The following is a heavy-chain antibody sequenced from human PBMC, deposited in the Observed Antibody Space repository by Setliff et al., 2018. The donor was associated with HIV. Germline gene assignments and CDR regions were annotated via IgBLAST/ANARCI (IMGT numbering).Heavy chain of an antibody. CDR2: INHSGST. J-gene: IGHJ4*02. V-gene: IGHV4-34*01. CDR1: GGSFSSYY. D-gene: IGHD2-8*02. CDR3: TVYNTGSSKDHY. Sequence: SETLSLTCAVYGGSFSSYYWSWIRQPPGKGLEWIGEINHSGSTAYNPSLKSRVTISVDTSKNQFSLKLNSVTAADTAVYYCTVYNTGSSKDHYWGQGTPVTVAS.